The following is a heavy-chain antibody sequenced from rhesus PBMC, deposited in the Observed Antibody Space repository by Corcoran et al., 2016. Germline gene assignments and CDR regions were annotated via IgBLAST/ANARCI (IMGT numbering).Heavy chain of an antibody. Sequence: QVQLQESGPGLVKPSETLSLTCAVSGYSISSGYYWGWIRQPPGKGLDYIGYISGRCVSTYYNPSLRSRVTISKDASKNQFSLYLSSVTAADTAVYYCARTPGNRFDVWGPGVLVTVSS. V-gene: IGHV4-99*01. CDR1: GYSISSGYY. D-gene: IGHD2-39*01. CDR3: ARTPGNRFDV. CDR2: ISGRCVST. J-gene: IGHJ5-1*01.